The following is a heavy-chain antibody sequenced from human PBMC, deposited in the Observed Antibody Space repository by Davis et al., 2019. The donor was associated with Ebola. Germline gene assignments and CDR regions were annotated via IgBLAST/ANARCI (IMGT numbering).Heavy chain of an antibody. Sequence: WGSLRLSCAASGFTFSSYWMSWVRQAPGKGLEWVANIKQDGGEKYYVDSVKGRFTISRDNAKNSLYLQMNSLRAEDTAVYYCTRGNGGNSDDYWGQGTLVTVSS. CDR2: IKQDGGEK. J-gene: IGHJ4*02. CDR3: TRGNGGNSDDY. CDR1: GFTFSSYW. V-gene: IGHV3-7*03. D-gene: IGHD4-23*01.